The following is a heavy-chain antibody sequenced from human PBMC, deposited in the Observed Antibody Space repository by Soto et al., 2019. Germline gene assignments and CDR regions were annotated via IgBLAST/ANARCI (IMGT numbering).Heavy chain of an antibody. V-gene: IGHV4-34*01. Sequence: SETLSLTCAVSGASVSGQYWSWVRQPPGKGLEWVGEIIPTGSTTYNPSLKSRLSFSLDTSNNHFSLNLSSVSVADTAVYYCARGGITMAWNYYYYGMDVWGQGTTVTVSS. J-gene: IGHJ6*02. CDR2: IIPTGST. CDR3: ARGGITMAWNYYYYGMDV. CDR1: GASVSGQY. D-gene: IGHD3-10*01.